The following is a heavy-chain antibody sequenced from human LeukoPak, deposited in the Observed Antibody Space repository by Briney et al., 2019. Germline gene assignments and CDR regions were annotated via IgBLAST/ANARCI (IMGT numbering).Heavy chain of an antibody. CDR1: GCSISSSGSY. Sequence: PSETLSLTCTVSGCSISSSGSYWAWIRQPPGKGLEYIGSIDYSGSTYCNPSLKSLVTISVDSSTNQFSLGVGYVAAEDTAVYYCARGRGTTVTPYVYWREGTLVTVSS. D-gene: IGHD4-17*01. V-gene: IGHV4-39*01. CDR3: ARGRGTTVTPYVY. CDR2: IDYSGST. J-gene: IGHJ4*02.